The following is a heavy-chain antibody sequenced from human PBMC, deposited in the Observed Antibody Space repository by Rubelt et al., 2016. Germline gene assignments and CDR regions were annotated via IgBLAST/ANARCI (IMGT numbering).Heavy chain of an antibody. CDR1: GGSFRNYY. V-gene: IGHV4-34*01. CDR3: AREGMVRGELNFDY. CDR2: INKSGNT. J-gene: IGHJ4*02. D-gene: IGHD3-10*01. Sequence: QVQLPQWGAGLFRPSQTLSLPCGVYGGSFRNYYWTWIRPPPGKGLEWLGDINKSGNTDSHPPLQRRVTISVDTSKNPLSLRLRSVTAADTAGYYCAREGMVRGELNFDYWGQGTLVTVSS.